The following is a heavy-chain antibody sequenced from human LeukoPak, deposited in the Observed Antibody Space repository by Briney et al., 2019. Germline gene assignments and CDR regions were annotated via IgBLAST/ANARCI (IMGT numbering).Heavy chain of an antibody. Sequence: PSETLSLTCTVSGGSISSYYWSWIRQPPGKGLEWIGYIYYSGSTNYNPSLKSRVTISVDTSKNQFSLKLSSVTAADTAVYYCARTGIAVDQRRSGAFDIWGQGTMVPVSS. CDR2: IYYSGST. D-gene: IGHD6-19*01. CDR1: GGSISSYY. CDR3: ARTGIAVDQRRSGAFDI. V-gene: IGHV4-59*01. J-gene: IGHJ3*02.